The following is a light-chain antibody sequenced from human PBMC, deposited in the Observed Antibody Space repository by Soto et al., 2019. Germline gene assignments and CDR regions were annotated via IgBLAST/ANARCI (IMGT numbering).Light chain of an antibody. CDR3: QQRSNWPLT. CDR1: HSVSRY. V-gene: IGKV3-11*01. CDR2: DAS. Sequence: EIVLTQSPATLSLSPGERATLSCRASHSVSRYLAWYQQKPGHAPRLLMYDASNRATGIPVRFRGSGSGTDFTLTISSLEPEDFAVYYCQQRSNWPLTFGGGTKVEIK. J-gene: IGKJ4*01.